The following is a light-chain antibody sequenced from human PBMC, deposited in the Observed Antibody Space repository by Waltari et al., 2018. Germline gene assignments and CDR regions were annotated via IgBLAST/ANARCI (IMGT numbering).Light chain of an antibody. V-gene: IGKV1-5*03. CDR2: GVS. CDR1: QRITNW. Sequence: DIQMTQSPSTLSASVGDRVTITCRASQRITNWLAWYQQKPGMAPKLLIYGVSTLESGVPSRFSGSGSGAKFTLTISSLQPDDFATYYCQYYNNYELTFGGGTKVEIK. CDR3: QYYNNYELT. J-gene: IGKJ4*01.